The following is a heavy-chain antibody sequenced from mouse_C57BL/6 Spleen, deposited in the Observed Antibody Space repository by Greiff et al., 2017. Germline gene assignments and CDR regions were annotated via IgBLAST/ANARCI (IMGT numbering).Heavy chain of an antibody. D-gene: IGHD1-1*01. CDR1: GFTFSSYT. CDR2: ISGGGGNT. J-gene: IGHJ1*03. CDR3: ARQGTTVVDWYFDG. V-gene: IGHV5-9*01. Sequence: EVKLMESGGGLVKPGGSLKLSCAASGFTFSSYTMSWVRQTPEKRLEWVATISGGGGNTYYPDSVKGRFTISRDNAKNTLYLQMSSLRSEDTALYYCARQGTTVVDWYFDGWGTGTTVTVSS.